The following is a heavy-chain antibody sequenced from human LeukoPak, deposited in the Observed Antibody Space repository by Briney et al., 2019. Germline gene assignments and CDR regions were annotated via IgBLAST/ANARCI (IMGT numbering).Heavy chain of an antibody. J-gene: IGHJ4*02. CDR2: IIPILGIT. CDR1: GGTFSSYA. CDR3: AREGVRYSSGSSFDY. Sequence: ASVKVSCKASGGTFSSYAISWVRQAPGQGLEWMGRIIPILGITNYAQKFQGRVTITADKSTSTAYMELSSLRSEDTAVYYCAREGVRYSSGSSFDYWGQGTLVTVSS. D-gene: IGHD6-19*01. V-gene: IGHV1-69*04.